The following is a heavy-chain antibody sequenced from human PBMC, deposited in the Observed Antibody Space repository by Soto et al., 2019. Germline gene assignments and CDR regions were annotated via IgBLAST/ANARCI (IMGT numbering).Heavy chain of an antibody. CDR3: ARGLSDSSSWTEGAEYFQH. CDR2: IYYSGST. CDR1: GGSISSVDYY. D-gene: IGHD6-13*01. J-gene: IGHJ1*01. V-gene: IGHV4-30-4*01. Sequence: QVQLQESGPGLVKPSQTLSLTCTVSGGSISSVDYYWSWIRQPPGKGLEWIGYIYYSGSTYYNPSLKSRVTISVDTSKNQFSLKLSSVTAADTAVYYCARGLSDSSSWTEGAEYFQHWGQGTLVTVSS.